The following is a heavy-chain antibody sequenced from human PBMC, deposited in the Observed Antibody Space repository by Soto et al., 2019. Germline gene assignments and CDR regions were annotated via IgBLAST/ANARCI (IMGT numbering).Heavy chain of an antibody. Sequence: QVQLVESGGGVVQPGRSRRLSCAASGFTFSSYGMHGVRQAQGKGLEWGAVISYDGSNKYYADSVKGRFTISRDNSKNTLYLQMNSLRAEDTAVYYCAKGREKGYSSGWYFFDYWGQGTLVTVSS. D-gene: IGHD6-19*01. CDR2: ISYDGSNK. V-gene: IGHV3-30*18. J-gene: IGHJ4*02. CDR1: GFTFSSYG. CDR3: AKGREKGYSSGWYFFDY.